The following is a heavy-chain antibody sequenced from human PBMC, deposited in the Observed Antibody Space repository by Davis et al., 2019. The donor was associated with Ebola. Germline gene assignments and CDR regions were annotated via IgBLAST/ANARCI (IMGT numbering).Heavy chain of an antibody. Sequence: GESLKISCVVSGLTFTEQYLDWARQAPGKGLEWIARIRNRAAGYTVEYAASVEDRFSISRDDSKNSLFLQMSSLRTEDTAVYYCARIRPYRGIDQWGQGTLVTVSS. CDR1: GLTFTEQY. J-gene: IGHJ5*02. V-gene: IGHV3-72*01. CDR2: IRNRAAGYTV. CDR3: ARIRPYRGIDQ. D-gene: IGHD3-10*01.